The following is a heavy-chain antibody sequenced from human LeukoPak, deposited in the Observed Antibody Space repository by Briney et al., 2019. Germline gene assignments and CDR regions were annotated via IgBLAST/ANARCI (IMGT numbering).Heavy chain of an antibody. CDR1: GFTFSSYG. Sequence: PGRSLRLSCAASGFTFSSYGMHWVRQAPGKGLEWVAVIWYDGSNKYYADSVKGRFTISRDNSKNTLYLQMNSLRAEDTAVYYCARDLYDFWSGYNLDYWGQGTLVTVSS. CDR3: ARDLYDFWSGYNLDY. CDR2: IWYDGSNK. D-gene: IGHD3-3*01. V-gene: IGHV3-33*01. J-gene: IGHJ4*02.